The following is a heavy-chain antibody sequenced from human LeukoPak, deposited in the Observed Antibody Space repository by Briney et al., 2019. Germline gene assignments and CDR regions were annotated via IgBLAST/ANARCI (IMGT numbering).Heavy chain of an antibody. V-gene: IGHV3-33*01. J-gene: IGHJ4*02. Sequence: GGSLRLSCATSGFTFSSYGFHWVRQAPIKGLEWVAVIWYDGSKKYYADSVKGRFTISRDDSKNTVYLQMDSLRAEDTAMYYCARDRGDYSDYSDFFDAWGQGTLVTFSS. CDR1: GFTFSSYG. CDR3: ARDRGDYSDYSDFFDA. CDR2: IWYDGSKK. D-gene: IGHD4-11*01.